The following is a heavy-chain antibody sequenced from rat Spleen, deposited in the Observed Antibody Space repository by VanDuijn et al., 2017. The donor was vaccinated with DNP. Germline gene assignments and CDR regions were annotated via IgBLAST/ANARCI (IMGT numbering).Heavy chain of an antibody. J-gene: IGHJ2*01. CDR1: GFSLTSYS. CDR3: ARSDYSDDGFYYGYFDY. CDR2: MSNGGIT. D-gene: IGHD1-12*01. Sequence: QVQLKESGPGLVQPSQTLSLTCAVSGFSLTSYSVGWVRQPPGKGLEWIAAMSNGGITYYNSVLKSRLSISRDTSKSQVFLKVSSLQTEDTAMYFCARSDYSDDGFYYGYFDYWGQGVMVTVSS. V-gene: IGHV2-6*01.